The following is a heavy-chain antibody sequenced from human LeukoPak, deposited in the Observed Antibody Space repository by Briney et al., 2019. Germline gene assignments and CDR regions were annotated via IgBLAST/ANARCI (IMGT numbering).Heavy chain of an antibody. CDR1: GFTFDDYA. CDR2: ISWNSGSI. J-gene: IGHJ4*02. D-gene: IGHD2-21*02. Sequence: GRSLRLSCAASGFTFDDYAMHWVRQAPGKGLEWVSGISWNSGSIGYADSVKGRFTISRDNAKNSLYLQMNSLRAEDTALYYCTRGLPQGRSDYWGQGTLVTVSS. CDR3: TRGLPQGRSDY. V-gene: IGHV3-9*01.